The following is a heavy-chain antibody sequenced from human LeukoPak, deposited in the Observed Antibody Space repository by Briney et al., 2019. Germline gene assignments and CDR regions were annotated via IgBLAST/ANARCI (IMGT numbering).Heavy chain of an antibody. V-gene: IGHV4-4*07. CDR2: IYTSGST. J-gene: IGHJ6*03. CDR1: GGSISSYY. Sequence: SETLSLTCTVSGGSISSYYWSWIRQPAGKGLEWIGRIYTSGSTNYNPSLKSRVTLSVDTSKNQFSLKLRSVTAADTGVYYCARDRITMVRGVERYYYYMDVWGKGTTVTISS. CDR3: ARDRITMVRGVERYYYYMDV. D-gene: IGHD3-10*01.